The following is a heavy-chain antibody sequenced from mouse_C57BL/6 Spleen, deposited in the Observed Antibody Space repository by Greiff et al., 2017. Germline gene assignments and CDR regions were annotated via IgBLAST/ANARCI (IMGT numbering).Heavy chain of an antibody. CDR3: ATIYYDYEGFAY. D-gene: IGHD2-4*01. CDR1: GYAFSSSW. Sequence: VQLQQSGPELVKPGASVQISCKASGYAFSSSWMNWVKQRPGKGLEWIGRIYPGDGDTNYNGKFKGKATLTADKSSSTAYMQLSSLTSEDSAVYFCATIYYDYEGFAYWGQGTLVTVSA. V-gene: IGHV1-82*01. J-gene: IGHJ3*01. CDR2: IYPGDGDT.